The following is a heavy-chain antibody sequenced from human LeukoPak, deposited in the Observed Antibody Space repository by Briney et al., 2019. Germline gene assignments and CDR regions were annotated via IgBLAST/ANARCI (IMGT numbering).Heavy chain of an antibody. CDR3: ARLGKYCSSTSCHYYYGMDV. CDR2: INHSGST. Sequence: SETLSLTCAVYGGSFSGYYWSWIRQPPGKGLERIGEINHSGSTNYNPSLKSRVTISVDTSKNQFSLKLSSVTAADTAVYYCARLGKYCSSTSCHYYYGMDVWGQGTTVTVSS. CDR1: GGSFSGYY. D-gene: IGHD2-2*01. J-gene: IGHJ6*02. V-gene: IGHV4-34*01.